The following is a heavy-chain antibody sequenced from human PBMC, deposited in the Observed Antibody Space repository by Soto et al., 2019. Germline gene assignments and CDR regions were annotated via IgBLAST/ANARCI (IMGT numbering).Heavy chain of an antibody. CDR3: ARSVLP. V-gene: IGHV4-59*12. CDR1: GGSISSYY. J-gene: IGHJ5*02. Sequence: PSETLSLTCTVSGGSISSYYWSWIRQSPGKGPEWIGYVYRSGTTNYNPSLQSRVTISVDTSKNQFSLKLSSVTAADTAVYYCARSVLPWGRGTLVTVSS. CDR2: VYRSGTT.